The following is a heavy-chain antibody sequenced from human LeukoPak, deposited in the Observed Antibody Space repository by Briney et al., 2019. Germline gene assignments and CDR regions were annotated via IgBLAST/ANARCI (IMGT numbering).Heavy chain of an antibody. Sequence: PGGSLRLSCAASGFTFSNAWMSWVRQAPGKGLEWVGRIKSKTDGGTTDYAAPVKGRFTISRDDSKNTLYLQMNSLRAEDTAVYYCAKDRGGDYDYVWGSYRPKDYWGQGTLVTVSS. CDR1: GFTFSNAW. V-gene: IGHV3-15*01. CDR2: IKSKTDGGTT. J-gene: IGHJ4*02. D-gene: IGHD3-16*02. CDR3: AKDRGGDYDYVWGSYRPKDY.